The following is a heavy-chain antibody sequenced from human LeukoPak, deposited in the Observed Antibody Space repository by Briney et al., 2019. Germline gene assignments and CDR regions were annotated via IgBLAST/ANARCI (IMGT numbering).Heavy chain of an antibody. V-gene: IGHV4-59*01. CDR2: IYYSGST. J-gene: IGHJ4*02. Sequence: SETLSLTCTVSGGSISTYYWSWIRQPPGKGLEWIGYIYYSGSTNYNPSLKSRVTISVDTSKNQFSLKLSSVTAADTAVYYCVRLEGDYDILTGYYSVSYFDYWGQGTLVTVSS. D-gene: IGHD3-9*01. CDR3: VRLEGDYDILTGYYSVSYFDY. CDR1: GGSISTYY.